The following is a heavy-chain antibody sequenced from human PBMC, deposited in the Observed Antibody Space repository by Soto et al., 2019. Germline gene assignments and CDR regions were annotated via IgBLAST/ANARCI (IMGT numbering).Heavy chain of an antibody. Sequence: QVQLVQSGAEVKKTGSSVKVSCKASGGTFSSYAISWVRQAPGQGLEWMGGIIPIFGTANYAQKLQGRVTITADETTNTACMELSSLLSEDTAVYYCSRSITMIGVAGLDACDLWGPGNMGHGSS. J-gene: IGHJ3*01. CDR2: IIPIFGTA. V-gene: IGHV1-69*01. D-gene: IGHD3-22*01. CDR3: SRSITMIGVAGLDACDL. CDR1: GGTFSSYA.